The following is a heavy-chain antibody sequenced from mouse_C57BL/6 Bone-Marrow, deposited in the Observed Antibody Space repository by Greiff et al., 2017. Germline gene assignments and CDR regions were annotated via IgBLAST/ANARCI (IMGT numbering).Heavy chain of an antibody. J-gene: IGHJ4*01. V-gene: IGHV2-9*01. Sequence: VKLVESGPGLVAPSPSLPISCTASGFSLTSYGVDWVRQPPGKGLEWLGVIWGGGSTNYNSALMSSLSISKDNSKSQVFLKMNSLQTDDTAMYYCAKRGNAMDYWGQGTSVTVSS. CDR3: AKRGNAMDY. CDR1: GFSLTSYG. CDR2: IWGGGST.